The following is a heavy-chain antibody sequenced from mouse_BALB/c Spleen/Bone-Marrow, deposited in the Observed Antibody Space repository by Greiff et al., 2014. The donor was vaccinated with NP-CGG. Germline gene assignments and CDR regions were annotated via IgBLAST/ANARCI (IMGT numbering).Heavy chain of an antibody. V-gene: IGHV1S81*02. Sequence: QGQLKEAGGELLKPGTSGKLSCKAFGYTFTRYWVHWGEQRPGQGLEWIGELNPSNGHTNYNGKFKNKATVTVDKSSSTAYMQLSSLTSEDSAVYYCARMITTRGFDYWGQGTTLTVSS. CDR1: GYTFTRYW. D-gene: IGHD2-4*01. J-gene: IGHJ2*01. CDR3: ARMITTRGFDY. CDR2: LNPSNGHT.